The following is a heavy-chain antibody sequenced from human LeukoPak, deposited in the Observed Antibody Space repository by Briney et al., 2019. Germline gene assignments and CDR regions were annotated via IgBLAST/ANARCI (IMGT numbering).Heavy chain of an antibody. Sequence: SETLSLTCTVSGGSISSYYWSWIRQPPGKGLEWIGYIYHSGSTYYNPSLKSRVTISVDRSKNQFSLKLSSVTAADTAVYYCARGSEDYGGNFGAFDIWGQGTMVTVSS. CDR1: GGSISSYY. CDR3: ARGSEDYGGNFGAFDI. V-gene: IGHV4-59*12. J-gene: IGHJ3*02. D-gene: IGHD4-23*01. CDR2: IYHSGST.